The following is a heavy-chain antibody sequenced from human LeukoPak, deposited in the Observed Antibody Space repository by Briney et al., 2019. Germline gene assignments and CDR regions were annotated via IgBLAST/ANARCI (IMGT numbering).Heavy chain of an antibody. Sequence: PSETLSLTCAVYGGSFSGYYWSWIRQPPGKGLEWIGEINHSGSTNYNPSLTSRVTISVDTSKNQFSLKLSSVTAADTAVYYCARVVYNWFDPWGQGTLVTVSS. CDR3: ARVVYNWFDP. V-gene: IGHV4-34*01. J-gene: IGHJ5*02. CDR1: GGSFSGYY. CDR2: INHSGST.